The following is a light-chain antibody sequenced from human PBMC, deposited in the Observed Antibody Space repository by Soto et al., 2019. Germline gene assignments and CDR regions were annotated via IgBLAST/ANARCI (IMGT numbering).Light chain of an antibody. CDR3: QSYDSSLSGSV. J-gene: IGLJ3*02. CDR2: DNH. V-gene: IGLV1-40*01. CDR1: SSNIGAGYD. Sequence: QAVLTQPPSVYGAPGQRVTISCTGSSSNIGAGYDGHWYQQLPGTAPKLLIYDNHNRPSGVPDRFSGSKSGTSASLAITGLQAEDEADYYCQSYDSSLSGSVFGGGTQLPVL.